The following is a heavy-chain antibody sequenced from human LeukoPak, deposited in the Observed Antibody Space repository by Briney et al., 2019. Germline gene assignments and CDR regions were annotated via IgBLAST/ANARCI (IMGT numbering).Heavy chain of an antibody. D-gene: IGHD5-24*01. V-gene: IGHV4-31*03. CDR2: SHYSGST. CDR1: GDSINSLDL. J-gene: IGHJ5*02. CDR3: ARDRRDDYNYGFDP. Sequence: SETLSLTCTVSGDSINSLDLWSWVRQHPGKGLEWIGFSHYSGSTSYNPSLKSRVTISLDTSKNQFSLKLSSVTAADTAVYYCARDRRDDYNYGFDPWGQGTLVTVSS.